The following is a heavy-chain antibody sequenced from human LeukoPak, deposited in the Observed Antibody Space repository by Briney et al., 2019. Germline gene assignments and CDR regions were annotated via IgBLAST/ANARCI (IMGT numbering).Heavy chain of an antibody. Sequence: GGSLRLSCAASGFTFSSYSMNWVRQAPGKGLEWVSSISSSSSYIYYADSVKGRFTISRDNAKNSLYLQMNSLRAEDTAVYYCARVPPRNYYDSSGPADYWGQGTLVTVSS. CDR2: ISSSSSYI. CDR3: ARVPPRNYYDSSGPADY. J-gene: IGHJ4*02. V-gene: IGHV3-21*01. CDR1: GFTFSSYS. D-gene: IGHD3-22*01.